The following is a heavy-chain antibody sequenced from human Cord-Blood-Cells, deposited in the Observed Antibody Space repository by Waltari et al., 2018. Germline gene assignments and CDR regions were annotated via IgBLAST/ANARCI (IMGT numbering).Heavy chain of an antibody. J-gene: IGHJ4*02. V-gene: IGHV1-24*01. Sequence: QVQLVQSGPEVTKPGASVKVSGKVSGSTLTELSIHWVRKAPGKGLEWMGGFDPEDGETIYAQKFQGRVTMTEDTSTDTAYMELSSLRSEDTAVYYCATAYYYGSGSYDYCGQGTLVTVSS. D-gene: IGHD3-10*01. CDR1: GSTLTELS. CDR3: ATAYYYGSGSYDY. CDR2: FDPEDGET.